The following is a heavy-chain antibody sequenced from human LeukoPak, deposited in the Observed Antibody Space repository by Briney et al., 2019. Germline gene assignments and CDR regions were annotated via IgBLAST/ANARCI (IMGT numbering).Heavy chain of an antibody. Sequence: PSETLSLTCTVSGGSISSYYWSWIRQPPGKGLEWIGYIYYSGSTNYNPSLKSRVTISVDTSKNQFSLKLSSVTAADTAVYYCARVRYDFWSGPSNWFDPWGQGTLVTVSS. D-gene: IGHD3-3*01. CDR2: IYYSGST. J-gene: IGHJ5*02. V-gene: IGHV4-59*01. CDR1: GGSISSYY. CDR3: ARVRYDFWSGPSNWFDP.